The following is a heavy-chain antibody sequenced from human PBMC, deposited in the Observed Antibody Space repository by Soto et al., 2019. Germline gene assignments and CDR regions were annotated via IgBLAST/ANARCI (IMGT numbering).Heavy chain of an antibody. V-gene: IGHV2-5*02. CDR3: AHRHGMGELPLDY. Sequence: QIAFKESGPTLVKPTQTLTLTCTFSGFSLSTNGVGVGWIRQPPGKALEWLALIYWDDNKRYSPSLKNRLTITTDTSQNQVGLTMTNMPPVDTGTQYCAHRHGMGELPLDYWGQGILVTVSS. CDR2: IYWDDNK. CDR1: GFSLSTNGVG. D-gene: IGHD3-16*01. J-gene: IGHJ4*02.